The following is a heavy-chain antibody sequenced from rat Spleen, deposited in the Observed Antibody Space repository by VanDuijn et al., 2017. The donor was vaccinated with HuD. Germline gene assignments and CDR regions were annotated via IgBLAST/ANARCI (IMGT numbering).Heavy chain of an antibody. CDR3: ARRHYGYTDYFDY. D-gene: IGHD1-9*01. CDR1: GFTFSDYY. Sequence: EVRLVESGGGLVQPGRSLKLSCAASGFTFSDYYMAWVRQAPRKGLEWVAAITNTGGSTYCPDYVKGRFTISRDNAKSTLYLQMDSLRSEDTATYYCARRHYGYTDYFDYWGQGVMVTVSS. J-gene: IGHJ2*01. CDR2: ITNTGGST. V-gene: IGHV5-29*01.